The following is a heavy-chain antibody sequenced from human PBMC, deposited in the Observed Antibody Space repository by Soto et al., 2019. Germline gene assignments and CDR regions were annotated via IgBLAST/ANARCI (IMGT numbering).Heavy chain of an antibody. J-gene: IGHJ5*02. CDR1: GGTFSSYA. CDR2: IIPIFGTA. D-gene: IGHD3-10*01. Sequence: SVKVSCKASGGTFSSYAISWVRQAPGQGLEWMGGIIPIFGTANYAQKFQGRVTITADKSTSTAYMELSSLRSEDTAVYYCARGARFGELLAGWFDPWGQGTLVTVSS. CDR3: ARGARFGELLAGWFDP. V-gene: IGHV1-69*06.